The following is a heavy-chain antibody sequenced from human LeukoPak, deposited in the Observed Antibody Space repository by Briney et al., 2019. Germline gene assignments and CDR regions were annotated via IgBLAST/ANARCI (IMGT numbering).Heavy chain of an antibody. V-gene: IGHV1-3*01. CDR1: GYTFTSYA. CDR3: ARYSSSWYGIDY. D-gene: IGHD6-13*01. J-gene: IGHJ4*02. CDR2: INAGNGNT. Sequence: ASVKVSCKASGYTFTSYAMHWVRQAPGQRLEWMGWINAGNGNTKYSQKFQGRVTITRDTSASTAYMELSSPRSEDTAVYYCARYSSSWYGIDYWGQGTLVTVSS.